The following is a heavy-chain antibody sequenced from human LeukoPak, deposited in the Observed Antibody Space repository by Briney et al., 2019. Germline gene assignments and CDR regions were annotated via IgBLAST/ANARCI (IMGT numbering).Heavy chain of an antibody. J-gene: IGHJ4*02. Sequence: GGSLRLSCAASGFTLSTYAMSWVRQTPGKGLEWVAATSSSDAGTYHADSVRGRFTISRDNSKNKLYLQMHSLRAEDAAVYFCAKAPVTSCRGAYCYPFDSWGQGTLVSVSS. D-gene: IGHD2-21*01. V-gene: IGHV3-23*01. CDR3: AKAPVTSCRGAYCYPFDS. CDR2: TSSSDAGT. CDR1: GFTLSTYA.